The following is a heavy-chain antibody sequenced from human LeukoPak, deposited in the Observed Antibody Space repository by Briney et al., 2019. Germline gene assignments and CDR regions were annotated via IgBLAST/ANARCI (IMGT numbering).Heavy chain of an antibody. CDR2: TYYSGST. J-gene: IGHJ3*02. V-gene: IGHV4-59*08. CDR1: GGPIRDFY. CDR3: ARALKTGTTLGAFDI. D-gene: IGHD1-1*01. Sequence: SETLSLTCTVSGGPIRDFYWSWIRLPPGKGLEWIGYTYYSGSTSYNPSLESRVAISVDMSKNQFSLKLSSVTAADTAVYYCARALKTGTTLGAFDIWGQGTMVTVSS.